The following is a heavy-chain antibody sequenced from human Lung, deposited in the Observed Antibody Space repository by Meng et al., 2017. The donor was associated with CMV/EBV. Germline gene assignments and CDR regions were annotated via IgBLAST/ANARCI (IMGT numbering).Heavy chain of an antibody. V-gene: IGHV1-2*06. D-gene: IGHD6-19*01. CDR1: GYTFSGFY. Sequence: LPPVQSPAEVKRPGASVKISCQASGYTFSGFYMNWARQAPGHGLEWLGRVNPVSDDTHYAQKFVGRLTVTRGATINTAFMELTSLRPDDTAVYYCAKSSDNGWSSWGPGTLVTVSS. CDR3: AKSSDNGWSS. J-gene: IGHJ4*01. CDR2: VNPVSDDT.